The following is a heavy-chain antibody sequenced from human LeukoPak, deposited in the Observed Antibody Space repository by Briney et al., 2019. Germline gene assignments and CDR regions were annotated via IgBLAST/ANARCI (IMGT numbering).Heavy chain of an antibody. J-gene: IGHJ4*02. D-gene: IGHD4-17*01. V-gene: IGHV3-21*01. Sequence: PGGSLRLSCAASGFTFSSYSMNWVRQAPGKGLEWVSSISSSSSYIYYADSVKGRFTISRDNAKNSLYLQMHSLRAEDTAVYYCARDRLGGDYKDRPFDYWGQGTLVTVSS. CDR3: ARDRLGGDYKDRPFDY. CDR1: GFTFSSYS. CDR2: ISSSSSYI.